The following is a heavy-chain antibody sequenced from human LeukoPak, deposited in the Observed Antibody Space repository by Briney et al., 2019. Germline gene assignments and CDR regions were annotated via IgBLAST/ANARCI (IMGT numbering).Heavy chain of an antibody. J-gene: IGHJ2*01. CDR3: ARLVVISGYWYFDL. Sequence: SETLSLTCAVYGESFSGYYWSWIRQPPGKGLEWIGEINHSGSTNYNPSLKSRVTVSVDTSKNQFSLKLSSVTAADTAVYYCARLVVISGYWYFDLWGRGILVTVSS. CDR2: INHSGST. V-gene: IGHV4-34*01. CDR1: GESFSGYY. D-gene: IGHD3-22*01.